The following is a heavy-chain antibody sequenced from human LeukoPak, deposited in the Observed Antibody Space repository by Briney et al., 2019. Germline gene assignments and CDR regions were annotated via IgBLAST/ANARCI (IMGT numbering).Heavy chain of an antibody. V-gene: IGHV4-31*03. CDR1: GGSISSGGYY. CDR2: IYYSGST. D-gene: IGHD1-26*01. CDR3: ARDRGGSYYFDY. Sequence: SETLSLTCTVSGGSISSGGYYWSWIRQHPGKGLEWIGYIYYSGSTYYNPSLKSRVTISVDTSKNQFSLKLSSVTAAATAVYYCARDRGGSYYFDYWGQVTLVTVSS. J-gene: IGHJ4*02.